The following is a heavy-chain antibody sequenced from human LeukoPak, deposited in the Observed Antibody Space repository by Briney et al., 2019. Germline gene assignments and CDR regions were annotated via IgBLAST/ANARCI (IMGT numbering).Heavy chain of an antibody. CDR1: GFTFSSYE. CDR2: ISSSSSTI. D-gene: IGHD1-26*01. Sequence: GGSLRLSCAASGFTFSSYEMNWVRQAPGKGLEWVSYISSSSSTIYYADSVKGRFTISRDNAKNSLYLQMNSLRDDDTAVYYCARAAGGTSRDYWGQGTLVTVSS. J-gene: IGHJ4*02. CDR3: ARAAGGTSRDY. V-gene: IGHV3-48*03.